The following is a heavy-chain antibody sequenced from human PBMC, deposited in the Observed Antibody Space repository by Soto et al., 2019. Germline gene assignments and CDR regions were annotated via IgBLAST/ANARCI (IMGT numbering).Heavy chain of an antibody. CDR1: GGTFSTYT. J-gene: IGHJ6*03. D-gene: IGHD2-21*01. Sequence: QVQLVQSGAEVKKPGSSVKVSCKASGGTFSTYTLYWVRQAPGQGLEWMGGISPGIDIRDYAQKFQSRITIAASESTSTGYMQRITLISEDTALYYCAGGMCVGGSCYLDVWGKGTVVTVTS. CDR3: AGGMCVGGSCYLDV. CDR2: ISPGIDIR. V-gene: IGHV1-69*12.